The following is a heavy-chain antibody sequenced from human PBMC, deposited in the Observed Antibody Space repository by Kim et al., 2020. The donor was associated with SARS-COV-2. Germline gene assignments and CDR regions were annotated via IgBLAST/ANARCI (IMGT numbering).Heavy chain of an antibody. CDR2: MSLDGSSS. D-gene: IGHD2-2*01. Sequence: GGSLRLSCVASGIAFSSYGMHWVRQAPGKGLEWVAVMSLDGSSSTYAESVKGRFAISRDNSKNTLYLQMNSLRTEDTAMYYCAPYAPDLFAIWGQGTMVTVSS. J-gene: IGHJ3*02. CDR1: GIAFSSYG. V-gene: IGHV3-30*03. CDR3: APYAPDLFAI.